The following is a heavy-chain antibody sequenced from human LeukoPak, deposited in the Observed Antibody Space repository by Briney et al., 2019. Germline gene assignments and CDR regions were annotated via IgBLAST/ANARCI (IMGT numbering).Heavy chain of an antibody. Sequence: GGSLRLSCAASGFTFSSYAMHWVRQAPGKGLEWVAVISYDGSNKYYADSVKGRFTISRDNSKNTLYLQMNSLRAEDTAVYYCARDLTFGGVIVTAGLIWGQGTMVTVSS. D-gene: IGHD3-16*02. CDR3: ARDLTFGGVIVTAGLI. CDR2: ISYDGSNK. CDR1: GFTFSSYA. V-gene: IGHV3-30-3*01. J-gene: IGHJ3*02.